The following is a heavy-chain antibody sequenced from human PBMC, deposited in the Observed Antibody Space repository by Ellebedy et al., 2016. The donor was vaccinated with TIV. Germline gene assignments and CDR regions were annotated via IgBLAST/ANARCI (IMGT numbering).Heavy chain of an antibody. Sequence: MPSETLSLTCTVSGGSISSGGYYWSWIRQHPGKGLEWIGYIYYSGSTYYHPSLKSRVTISVDTSKNQFSLKLSSVTAADTAVYYCARVGATRQMGPWGQGTLVTVSS. J-gene: IGHJ5*02. CDR1: GGSISSGGYY. V-gene: IGHV4-31*03. D-gene: IGHD1-26*01. CDR3: ARVGATRQMGP. CDR2: IYYSGST.